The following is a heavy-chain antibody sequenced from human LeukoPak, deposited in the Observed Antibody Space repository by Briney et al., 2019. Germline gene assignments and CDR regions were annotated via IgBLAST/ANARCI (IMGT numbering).Heavy chain of an antibody. Sequence: PGGSLRLSCAASGFTFSSYGMHWVRQAPGKGLEWVAVIWYDGSNKYYADSVKGRFTISRDNSKNTLYLQMNGLRAEDTAVYYCARVWGDYEENWFDPWGQGTLVTVSS. CDR3: ARVWGDYEENWFDP. CDR2: IWYDGSNK. J-gene: IGHJ5*02. V-gene: IGHV3-33*01. CDR1: GFTFSSYG. D-gene: IGHD4-17*01.